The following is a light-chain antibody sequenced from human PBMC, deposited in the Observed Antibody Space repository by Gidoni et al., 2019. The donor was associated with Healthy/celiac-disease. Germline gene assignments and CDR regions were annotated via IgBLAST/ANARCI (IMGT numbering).Light chain of an antibody. CDR2: KAS. V-gene: IGKV1-5*03. CDR3: QQYNSYWYS. Sequence: DIHITEAPSTLSASGGDRVSITCLASQSISSWLAWYQQKPGKAPKLLIYKASSLESGVPSRVSGSGSGTEFTLTISSLQPDDFATYYCQQYNSYWYSFGQGTKLEIK. J-gene: IGKJ2*03. CDR1: QSISSW.